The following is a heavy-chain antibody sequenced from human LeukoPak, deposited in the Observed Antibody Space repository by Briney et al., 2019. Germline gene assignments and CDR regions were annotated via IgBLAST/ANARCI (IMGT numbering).Heavy chain of an antibody. V-gene: IGHV4-4*07. Sequence: SETLSLTCTVYGGSISNYYWNWIRQPAGKGLEWIGRIYTSGTTNYNPSLKSRVSMSVDTSKNQFSLKLSSVTAADTAVYYCARGKVAAGTPGQNSWDHWGQGTLVTVSS. J-gene: IGHJ4*02. CDR1: GGSISNYY. CDR3: ARGKVAAGTPGQNSWDH. CDR2: IYTSGTT. D-gene: IGHD6-13*01.